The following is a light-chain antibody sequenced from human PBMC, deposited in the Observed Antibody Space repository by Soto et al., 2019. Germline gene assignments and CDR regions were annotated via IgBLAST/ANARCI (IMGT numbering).Light chain of an antibody. CDR2: DVS. V-gene: IGLV2-14*01. CDR3: SSYTSTSIV. J-gene: IGLJ1*01. CDR1: SSDVGGYNY. Sequence: QSALTQPASVSGSPGQSITISCTGTSSDVGGYNYVSWYQRHPGKAPKLMIYDVSNRPSGDSNRFSGSKSGNTASLTISGLQAEDEADYHCSSYTSTSIVFGTGTKLTVL.